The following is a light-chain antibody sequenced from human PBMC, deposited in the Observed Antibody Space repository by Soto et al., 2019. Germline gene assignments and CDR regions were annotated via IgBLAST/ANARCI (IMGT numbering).Light chain of an antibody. CDR2: GSD. CDR3: ASWDDSQSGFGL. Sequence: QSVLTQPPSVYGTPGQRVIISCSGSTSNIGANPVNWYQQLPGTAPKLLIYGSDRRPSGVPDRFSGSKSATSASLAISGLQSADEADYYCASWDDSQSGFGLFGGGTKLTVL. CDR1: TSNIGANP. V-gene: IGLV1-44*01. J-gene: IGLJ3*02.